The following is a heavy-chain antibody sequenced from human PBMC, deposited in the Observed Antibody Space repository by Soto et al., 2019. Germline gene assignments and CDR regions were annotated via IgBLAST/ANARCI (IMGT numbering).Heavy chain of an antibody. D-gene: IGHD4-17*01. CDR3: AKGYGGADFYYYYYMDV. J-gene: IGHJ6*03. CDR2: ISYDGGSE. V-gene: IGHV3-30*18. Sequence: GGSLRLSCAASGFTFSSYGIHWVRQAPGKGLEWVAVISYDGGSEYYADSVKGRFTISRDNSKNTLYLQMNSLRAEDTAVYYCAKGYGGADFYYYYYMDVWGKGTTVTVSS. CDR1: GFTFSSYG.